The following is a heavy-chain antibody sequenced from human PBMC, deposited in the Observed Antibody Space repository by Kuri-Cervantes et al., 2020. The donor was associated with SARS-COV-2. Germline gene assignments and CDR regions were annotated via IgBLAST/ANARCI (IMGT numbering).Heavy chain of an antibody. D-gene: IGHD3-22*01. CDR3: ARLSSGYYYPNEEGSYNWFDP. Sequence: GESLKISCKGFGYSFTSYWIGWVRQMPGKGLEWMGIIYPGDSDTRYSPSFQGQVTISADKSISTAYLQWSSLKASDTAMYYCARLSSGYYYPNEEGSYNWFDPWGQGTLVTVSS. CDR1: GYSFTSYW. J-gene: IGHJ5*02. CDR2: IYPGDSDT. V-gene: IGHV5-51*01.